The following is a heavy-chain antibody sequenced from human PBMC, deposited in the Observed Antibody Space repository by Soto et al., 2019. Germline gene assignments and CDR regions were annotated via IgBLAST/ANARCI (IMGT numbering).Heavy chain of an antibody. CDR3: ARTSRYCTCGVCHGGDFYY. CDR2: VSAWNGDT. J-gene: IGHJ4*02. D-gene: IGHD2-8*02. V-gene: IGHV1-18*01. CDR1: GYTFTNYG. Sequence: ASVKLSCKASGYTFTNYGISWLRQAPGQGLEWMGWVSAWNGDTKYAEKFQGRVTMTTDSSTTTAYMDLRSLTSDDTAVYYCARTSRYCTCGVCHGGDFYYWGRGILVTVSS.